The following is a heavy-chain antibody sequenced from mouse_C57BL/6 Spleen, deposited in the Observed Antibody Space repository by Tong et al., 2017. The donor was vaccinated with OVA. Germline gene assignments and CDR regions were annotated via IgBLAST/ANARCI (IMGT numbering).Heavy chain of an antibody. V-gene: IGHV1-81*01. CDR3: ARVAYYSKYIYARDF. CDR1: GYTFTSYG. J-gene: IGHJ4*01. D-gene: IGHD2-5*01. CDR2: IYPRSGNT. Sequence: VQLQESGTELARPVASVKLSCKASGYTFTSYGISWVKQRTGQGLEWIGEIYPRSGNTYYNEKFKGKATLTADKSSSTAYMELRSLTSEDSAVYFCARVAYYSKYIYARDFWGQGSS.